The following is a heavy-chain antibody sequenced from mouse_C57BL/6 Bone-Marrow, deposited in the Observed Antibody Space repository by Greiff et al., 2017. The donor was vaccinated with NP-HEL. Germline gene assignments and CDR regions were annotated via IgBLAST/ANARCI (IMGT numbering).Heavy chain of an antibody. CDR1: GFTFSSYG. V-gene: IGHV5-6*01. CDR2: ISSGGSYT. CDR3: ARHDYGSSYEWYFDV. D-gene: IGHD1-1*01. J-gene: IGHJ1*03. Sequence: EVQLVESGGDLVKPGGSLKLSCAASGFTFSSYGMSWVRQTPDKRLEWVATISSGGSYTYYPDSVKGRFTISRDNAKNTLYLQMSSLKSEDTAMYYCARHDYGSSYEWYFDVWGTGTTVTVSS.